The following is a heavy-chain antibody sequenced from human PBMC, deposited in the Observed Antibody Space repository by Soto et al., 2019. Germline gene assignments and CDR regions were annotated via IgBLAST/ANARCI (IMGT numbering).Heavy chain of an antibody. CDR3: TRDDSGLGIDY. V-gene: IGHV3-74*01. J-gene: IGHJ4*02. CDR2: IPSDGRDV. CDR1: GFNFRDFW. Sequence: GGSLRLSCEASGFNFRDFWMHWVRQPPGKGPEWVSNIPSDGRDVSYADSVRGRFTISRDDARNALYLQMSDLRVEDTAIYYCTRDDSGLGIDYWGQGTQVTVSS. D-gene: IGHD1-26*01.